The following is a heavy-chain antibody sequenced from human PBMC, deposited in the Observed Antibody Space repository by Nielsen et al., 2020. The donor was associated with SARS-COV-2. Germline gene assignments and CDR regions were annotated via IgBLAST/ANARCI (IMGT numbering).Heavy chain of an antibody. CDR3: AKDIDGDSYGYSAFDY. Sequence: SLKISCAASGFTFDDYAMHWVRQAPGKGLEWVSGISWNSGSIGYADSVKGRFTISRDNAKNSLYLQMNSLRAEDTALYYCAKDIDGDSYGYSAFDYWGQGTLVTVSS. CDR1: GFTFDDYA. V-gene: IGHV3-9*01. CDR2: ISWNSGSI. J-gene: IGHJ4*02. D-gene: IGHD5-18*01.